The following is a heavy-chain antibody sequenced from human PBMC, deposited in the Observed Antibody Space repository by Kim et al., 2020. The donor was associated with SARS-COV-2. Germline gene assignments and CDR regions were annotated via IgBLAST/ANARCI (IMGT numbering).Heavy chain of an antibody. Sequence: SETRSLTCTVSGGSINNYHWSWIRQPPGKGLEWVGNMYYSGSTNYNPSLKSRVTISIDTTKNQFSLKLTSVTAADTAAFSCAIGYHAYEFPDYCGQGALV. CDR1: GGSINNYH. J-gene: IGHJ4*02. CDR2: MYYSGST. V-gene: IGHV4-59*01. CDR3: AIGYHAYEFPDY. D-gene: IGHD5-12*01.